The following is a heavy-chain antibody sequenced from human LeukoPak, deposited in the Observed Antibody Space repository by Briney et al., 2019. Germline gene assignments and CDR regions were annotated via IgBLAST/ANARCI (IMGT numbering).Heavy chain of an antibody. V-gene: IGHV4-59*08. CDR3: ARHSKYYYDSSGSYVGYFQH. Sequence: PSETLSLTCTVSGGSISTYYWSWIRQPPGKGLEWIAYIHYSGSTNYNPSLKSRVTISVDTSKHQFSLKLSSVTATDTAVYYCARHSKYYYDSSGSYVGYFQHWGQGTLVTVSS. CDR1: GGSISTYY. CDR2: IHYSGST. D-gene: IGHD3-22*01. J-gene: IGHJ1*01.